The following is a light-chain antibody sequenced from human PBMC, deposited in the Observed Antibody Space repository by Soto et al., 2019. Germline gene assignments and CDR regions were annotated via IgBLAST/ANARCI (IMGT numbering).Light chain of an antibody. V-gene: IGKV3D-15*01. Sequence: EIVMTQSPATLSVSPVERATLSGRASQSVNRYLAWYQHKPGQAPRLLIYGASTRATGIPARFSGSGSGTDFTLTISSLQPEDFATYYCLQDYNYPWTFGQGTKVDIK. CDR1: QSVNRY. CDR3: LQDYNYPWT. J-gene: IGKJ1*01. CDR2: GAS.